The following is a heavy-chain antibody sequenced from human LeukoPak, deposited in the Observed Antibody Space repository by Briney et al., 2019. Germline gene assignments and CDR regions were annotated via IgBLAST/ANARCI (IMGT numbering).Heavy chain of an antibody. CDR2: LSKDGFNQ. CDR1: GFTFSSYV. Sequence: GGPLSPSCAASGFTFSSYVRYWVRKAPGKGLEWWSLLSKDGFNQDHADSVKSRFTISRDNSRDTLYLQMSSLRPEDTAVYYCAREAYYGSGRSRQPSPVWGQGTLVIVSS. CDR3: AREAYYGSGRSRQPSPV. D-gene: IGHD3-10*01. V-gene: IGHV3-30*15. J-gene: IGHJ4*02.